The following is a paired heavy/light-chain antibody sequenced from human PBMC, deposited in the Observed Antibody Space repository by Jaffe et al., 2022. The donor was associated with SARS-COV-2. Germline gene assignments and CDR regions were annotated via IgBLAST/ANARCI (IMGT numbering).Light chain of an antibody. V-gene: IGLV2-8*01. CDR3: SSFADSDKYV. CDR1: SSDVGGYNY. Sequence: QSALTQPPSASGSPGQSVTISCTGTSSDVGGYNYVSWYQQHPGKAPKLVIYEVSKRPSGVPDRFSGSKSGNTASLTVSGLQAEDEADYYCSSFADSDKYVFGTGTKVTVL. J-gene: IGLJ1*01. CDR2: EVS.
Heavy chain of an antibody. CDR1: AFAITTVS. D-gene: IGHD3-22*01. CDR3: ARGGLPGGYDY. Sequence: EVQLVESGGGLVQPGGSLRLSCAASAFAITTVSMFWVRQAPGKGLVWVSRVNSDGSRTTYADSVKGRFTVSRDSAKNTMYLQMNSLSAEDTAVYYCARGGLPGGYDYWGQGTLVTVSS. CDR2: VNSDGSRT. V-gene: IGHV3-74*01. J-gene: IGHJ4*02.